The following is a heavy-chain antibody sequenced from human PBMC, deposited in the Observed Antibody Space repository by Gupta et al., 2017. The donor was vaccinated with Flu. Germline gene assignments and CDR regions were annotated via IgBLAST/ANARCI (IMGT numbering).Heavy chain of an antibody. CDR2: INTRRTT. CDR3: ARGPSGYNDY. V-gene: IGHV3-53*01. CDR1: GFTVCNNY. J-gene: IGHJ4*02. Sequence: EVQLVESGGVLIQPGGSLRLSCAASGFTVCNNYMSWVRQAPGKGLEWLSVINTRRTTHYAESVRGRFTISRDDSKNTLYLQMNTLRNEDTAVYYCARGPSGYNDYWGQGTLVTVSS. D-gene: IGHD3-3*01.